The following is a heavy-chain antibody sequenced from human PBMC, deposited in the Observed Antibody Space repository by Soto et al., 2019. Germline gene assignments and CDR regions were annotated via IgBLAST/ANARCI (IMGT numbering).Heavy chain of an antibody. D-gene: IGHD5-18*01. CDR1: GYTFNSYG. J-gene: IGHJ4*02. V-gene: IGHV1-18*01. CDR2: ISAYNGNT. Sequence: QVQLVQSGAEVKNPGASVKISCKASGYTFNSYGINWVRQAPGQGLEWMGWISAYNGNTNYPQKVQGRGTMTADTSTSTVYMELRSLPSDDRAMYYCARQGYSYGPGYFDSWGQGTLVTVSS. CDR3: ARQGYSYGPGYFDS.